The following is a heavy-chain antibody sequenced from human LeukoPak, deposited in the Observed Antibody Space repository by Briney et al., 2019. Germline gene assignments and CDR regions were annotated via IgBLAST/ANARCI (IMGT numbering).Heavy chain of an antibody. V-gene: IGHV3-21*05. CDR3: ARGIDRYSSSFDY. D-gene: IGHD6-19*01. CDR2: ISSSSSYP. J-gene: IGHJ4*02. Sequence: GGSLRLSCVASGVTFRSYGMSWVPQAPGKGLEWVSYISSSSSYPNYADSVKGRFTISRDNAKNSLYLQMNSLRAEDTAVYYCARGIDRYSSSFDYWGQGTLVTVSS. CDR1: GVTFRSYG.